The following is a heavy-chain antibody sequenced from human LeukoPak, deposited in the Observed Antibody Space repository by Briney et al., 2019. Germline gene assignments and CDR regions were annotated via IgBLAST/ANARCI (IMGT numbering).Heavy chain of an antibody. CDR3: ARDPGIVGGGAYYFDY. D-gene: IGHD3-22*01. CDR1: RYTFTPPY. CDR2: INPSGGST. Sequence: GAPQKVSSTASRYTFTPPYMQWGRQAPGQGLEWRGIINPSGGSTSYAQKFQGRVTMTRDTSTSTVYMELSSLRSEDTAVYYCARDPGIVGGGAYYFDYWGQGTLVTVSS. V-gene: IGHV1-46*01. J-gene: IGHJ4*02.